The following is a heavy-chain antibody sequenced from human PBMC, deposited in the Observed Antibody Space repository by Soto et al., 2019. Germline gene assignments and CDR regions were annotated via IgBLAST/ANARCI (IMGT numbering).Heavy chain of an antibody. J-gene: IGHJ5*01. V-gene: IGHV6-1*01. D-gene: IGHD2-8*01. Sequence: LQTLSLTCAISGDSVSTNSATSDSIRQSPSRGLEWLGRTYYRSKWYNDYAVSVEGRITINPDTSNNQVSLQLNSVTPDDTAVYYCARLIGNSWLDSWGQGTLVTVSS. CDR3: ARLIGNSWLDS. CDR1: GDSVSTNSAT. CDR2: TYYRSKWYN.